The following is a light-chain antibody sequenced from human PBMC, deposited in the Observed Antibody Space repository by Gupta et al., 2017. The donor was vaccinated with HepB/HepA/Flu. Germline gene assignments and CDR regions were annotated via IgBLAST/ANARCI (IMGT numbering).Light chain of an antibody. CDR2: AVS. J-gene: IGKJ1*01. CDR1: QSVSSGY. V-gene: IGKV3-20*01. CDR3: QQYGRLTWT. Sequence: EIVLTQSPGTLSLSPGERATLSCRASQSVSSGYLDWYQQKPGRAPRLLIYAVSSRATGIPDRFSASGSGTDFTLTISRLEPEDFAVYYCQQYGRLTWTFGPGTKVEMK.